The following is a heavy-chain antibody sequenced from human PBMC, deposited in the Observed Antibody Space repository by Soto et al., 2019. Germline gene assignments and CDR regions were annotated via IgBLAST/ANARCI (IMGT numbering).Heavy chain of an antibody. J-gene: IGHJ5*02. Sequence: SETLSLTCAVSGGSISSGGYSWSWIRQPPGNGLEWIGYIYHSGSTYYNPSLKSRVTISVDRSKNQFSLKLSSVTAADTAVYYCARLYDSSGYPSWFDPWGQGTLVTVSS. D-gene: IGHD3-22*01. CDR3: ARLYDSSGYPSWFDP. V-gene: IGHV4-30-2*01. CDR1: GGSISSGGYS. CDR2: IYHSGST.